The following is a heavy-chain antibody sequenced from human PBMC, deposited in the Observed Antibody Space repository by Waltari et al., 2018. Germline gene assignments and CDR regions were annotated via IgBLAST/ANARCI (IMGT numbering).Heavy chain of an antibody. CDR3: ARSISAKGRGLDV. CDR2: MYDGVAT. V-gene: IGHV4-59*01. D-gene: IGHD3-3*02. CDR1: GASISLSF. Sequence: QVQLQESGPGLVTPSETLSLTCSVSGASISLSFWNWVRQSPGKGLEWIVSMYDGVATIYNPSLESRVSMSVDTSKSHFTLKLASVTAADTGMYFCARSISAKGRGLDVWGQGTTVIVSS. J-gene: IGHJ6*02.